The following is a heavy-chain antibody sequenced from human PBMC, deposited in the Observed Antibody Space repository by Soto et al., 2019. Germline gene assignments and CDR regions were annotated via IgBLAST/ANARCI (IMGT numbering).Heavy chain of an antibody. D-gene: IGHD2-8*01. J-gene: IGHJ6*02. Sequence: GGSLRLSCAASGVTFSGYDMHWVRQAPGKGLEWVAVISYDGNKKSYADSVKGRFTISRDYSKNTLYLQMNSLRPDDTAVYYCARGAGYDVWDYYYYYGMDVRAQRTTVTISS. CDR3: ARGAGYDVWDYYYYYGMDV. CDR1: GVTFSGYD. CDR2: ISYDGNKK. V-gene: IGHV3-30-3*01.